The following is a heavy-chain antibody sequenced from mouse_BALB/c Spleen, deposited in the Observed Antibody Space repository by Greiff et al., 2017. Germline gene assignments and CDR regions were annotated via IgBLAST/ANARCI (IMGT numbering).Heavy chain of an antibody. CDR3: ARLAYYRYDGAMDY. D-gene: IGHD2-14*01. J-gene: IGHJ4*01. V-gene: IGHV7-3*02. Sequence: EVKLVESGGGLVQPGGSLRLSCATSGFTFTDYYMSWVRQPPGKALEWLGFIRNKANGYTTEYSASVKGRFTISRDNSQSILYLQMNTLRAEDSATYYCARLAYYRYDGAMDYWGQGTSVTVSS. CDR1: GFTFTDYY. CDR2: IRNKANGYTT.